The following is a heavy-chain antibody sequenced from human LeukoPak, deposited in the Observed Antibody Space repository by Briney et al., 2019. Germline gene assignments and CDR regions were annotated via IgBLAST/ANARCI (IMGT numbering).Heavy chain of an antibody. CDR2: IYSGGDT. Sequence: GGSLRPSCAASGFTVSSNYMNWVRQAPGKGLEWVSIIYSGGDTYYADSVKGRFTISRDNSKNTLYLQMNNLRADDTAVYYCTRGPGSTWYSDYWGQGTLVTVSS. CDR1: GFTVSSNY. CDR3: TRGPGSTWYSDY. D-gene: IGHD6-13*01. V-gene: IGHV3-66*02. J-gene: IGHJ4*02.